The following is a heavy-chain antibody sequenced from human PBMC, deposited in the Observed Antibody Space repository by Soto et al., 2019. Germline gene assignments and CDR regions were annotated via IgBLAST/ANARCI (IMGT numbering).Heavy chain of an antibody. CDR1: GGTFSSYA. Sequence: SVKVSCKASGGTFSSYAISWVRQAPGQGLEWMGGIIPIFGTANYAQKFQGRVTITADESTSTAYMELSSLRSEDTAVYYCSGSQQTIYYYYYGMDVWGQGTTVTVSS. CDR3: SGSQQTIYYYYYGMDV. J-gene: IGHJ6*02. V-gene: IGHV1-69*13. D-gene: IGHD1-1*01. CDR2: IIPIFGTA.